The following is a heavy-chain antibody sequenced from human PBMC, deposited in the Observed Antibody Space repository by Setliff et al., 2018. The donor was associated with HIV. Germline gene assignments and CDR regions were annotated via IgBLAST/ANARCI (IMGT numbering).Heavy chain of an antibody. CDR2: INHSGRI. CDR3: ATSSGWPIDAFDI. V-gene: IGHV4-34*01. CDR1: GGSFSGYY. J-gene: IGHJ3*02. Sequence: SETLSLTCAVYGGSFSGYYWSWIRQPPGKGLEWIGEINHSGRINCNPSLKSRVTVSVDTSKNQFSLKLSSVTAADTAVYYCATSSGWPIDAFDIWGQGTMVTVSS. D-gene: IGHD6-19*01.